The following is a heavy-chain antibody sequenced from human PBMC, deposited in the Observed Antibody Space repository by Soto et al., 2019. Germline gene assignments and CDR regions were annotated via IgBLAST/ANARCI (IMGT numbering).Heavy chain of an antibody. CDR2: IYHSGST. J-gene: IGHJ6*02. V-gene: IGHV4-4*02. CDR1: GGSISSSNW. CDR3: ARDLGTHIAARPSYYYYGKDV. D-gene: IGHD6-6*01. Sequence: SETLSLTCAVSGGSISSSNWWSWVRQPPGKGLEWIGEIYHSGSTNYNPSLKSRVTISVDKSKNQFSLKLSSVTAADTAVYYWARDLGTHIAARPSYYYYGKDVWGQGTTVPVSS.